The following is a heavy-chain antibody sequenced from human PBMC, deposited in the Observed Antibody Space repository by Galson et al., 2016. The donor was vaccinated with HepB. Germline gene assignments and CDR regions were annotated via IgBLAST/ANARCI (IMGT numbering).Heavy chain of an antibody. CDR2: ISGSGGST. J-gene: IGHJ4*02. D-gene: IGHD3-22*01. CDR1: GFTFSSYA. Sequence: SLRLSCAASGFTFSSYAMSWARQAPGEGLEWISGISGSGGSTFYADSVKGRFTISRDKSKNTLYLQMNSLRAEDTAVYHCAKSPWYDSSGYYYFDYWGQGTLVTVSS. CDR3: AKSPWYDSSGYYYFDY. V-gene: IGHV3-23*01.